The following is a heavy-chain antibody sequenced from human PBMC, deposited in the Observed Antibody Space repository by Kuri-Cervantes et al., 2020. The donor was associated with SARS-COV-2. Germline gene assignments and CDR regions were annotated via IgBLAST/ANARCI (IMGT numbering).Heavy chain of an antibody. V-gene: IGHV3-21*01. CDR3: ASSSGYQPFDY. Sequence: GGSLRLSCAASGFTFSSYSMNWVRQAPGKGLEWVSSISSSSSYTNYADSVKGRFTISRDNAKNSLYLQMNSLRAEDTAVYYCASSSGYQPFDYWGQGTLVTVSS. J-gene: IGHJ4*02. D-gene: IGHD3-22*01. CDR1: GFTFSSYS. CDR2: ISSSSSYT.